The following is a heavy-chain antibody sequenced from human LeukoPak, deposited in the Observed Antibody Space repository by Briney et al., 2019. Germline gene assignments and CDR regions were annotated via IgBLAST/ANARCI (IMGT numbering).Heavy chain of an antibody. CDR1: GGSISSGSYY. V-gene: IGHV4-61*02. Sequence: SETLSLTCTVFGGSISSGSYYRRWLRQPAGTGLEWIGRIYTSGSTNYNPSLKSRVTISVDTSKNQFSLKLSSVTAADTAVYYCARFDYGDGFDYWGQGTLVTVSS. J-gene: IGHJ4*02. CDR3: ARFDYGDGFDY. CDR2: IYTSGST. D-gene: IGHD4-17*01.